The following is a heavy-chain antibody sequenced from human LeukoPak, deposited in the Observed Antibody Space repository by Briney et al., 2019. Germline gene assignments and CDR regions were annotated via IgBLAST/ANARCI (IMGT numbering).Heavy chain of an antibody. CDR2: ISRNGGST. CDR1: GFTLSSHV. V-gene: IGHV3-64*01. Sequence: GGSLRLSCAVSGFTLSSHVMHWVRQAPGKGLEYVAGISRNGGSTYYAHSVQGRFTISRDNSKNTQYLQMGSLRAEDMAVYYCARDPGGGSGWCFDYWGQGTLVTVSS. CDR3: ARDPGGGSGWCFDY. J-gene: IGHJ4*02. D-gene: IGHD6-19*01.